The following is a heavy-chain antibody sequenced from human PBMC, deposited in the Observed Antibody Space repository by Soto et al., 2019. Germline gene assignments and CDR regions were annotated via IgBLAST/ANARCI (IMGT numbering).Heavy chain of an antibody. V-gene: IGHV1-18*01. CDR3: ARDPPPPDS. Sequence: QVQLVQSGAEVKKPGASVKVSCKASGYTFASYAISWMRQAPGQWLEWMGWISADNGNTNYAQNRQGRVTMTTDTSTSTAYMEMRSLISDDTAVYHCARDPPPPDSRGQGTPVTVSS. CDR1: GYTFASYA. CDR2: ISADNGNT. J-gene: IGHJ4*02.